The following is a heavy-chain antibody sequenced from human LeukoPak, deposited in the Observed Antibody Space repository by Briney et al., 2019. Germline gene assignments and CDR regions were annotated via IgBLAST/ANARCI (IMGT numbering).Heavy chain of an antibody. CDR2: ISGSGGST. V-gene: IGHV3-23*01. CDR3: AKGRGYCSGGSCYSDY. D-gene: IGHD2-15*01. J-gene: IGHJ4*02. Sequence: GGSLRLSCAASGFTFSSYAMSWVRQAPGKGLEWVSAISGSGGSTYYADSVKGRFTISRDNSKNTLYLQMNSLRAEDTAVYYCAKGRGYCSGGSCYSDYWGQGTLVTVSS. CDR1: GFTFSSYA.